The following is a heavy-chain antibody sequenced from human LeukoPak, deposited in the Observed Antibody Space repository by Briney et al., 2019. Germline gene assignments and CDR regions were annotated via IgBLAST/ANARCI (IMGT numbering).Heavy chain of an antibody. V-gene: IGHV3-23*01. J-gene: IGHJ4*02. CDR3: AKPVYSSSSRGYDY. CDR1: GFTFSSYA. CDR2: ISSSGGST. D-gene: IGHD6-6*01. Sequence: GGSLRLSCAASGFTFSSYAMSWVRQAPGKGLEWVSAISSSGGSTYYADSVKGRFTISRDNSKNTLYLQMNSLRAEDTAVYYCAKPVYSSSSRGYDYWGQGTLVTVSS.